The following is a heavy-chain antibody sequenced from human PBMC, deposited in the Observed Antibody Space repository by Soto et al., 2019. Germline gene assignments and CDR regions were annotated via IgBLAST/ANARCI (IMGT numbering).Heavy chain of an antibody. CDR2: IIPIFGTA. V-gene: IGHV1-69*01. J-gene: IGHJ6*02. Sequence: QVQLVQSGAEVKKPGSSVKVSCKASGGTFSSYAISWVRQAPGQGLEWMGGIIPIFGTANNAQKFQGRVTLTAEASTSTAYMELSSLRSEDTAVYYCATGPNITAAVTFAYFSYGMDVWGQGTTVTVSS. D-gene: IGHD6-25*01. CDR3: ATGPNITAAVTFAYFSYGMDV. CDR1: GGTFSSYA.